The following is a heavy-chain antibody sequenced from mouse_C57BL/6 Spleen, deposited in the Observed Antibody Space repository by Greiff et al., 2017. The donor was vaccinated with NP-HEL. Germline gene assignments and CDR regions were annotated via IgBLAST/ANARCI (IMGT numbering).Heavy chain of an antibody. Sequence: QVQLQQSGPGLVAPSQSLSITCTVSGFSLTSYAISWVRQPPGKGLEWLGVIWTGGGTNYNSALNSRLSISKDNSKSQVFSTMNSLQTDDTARYYCARNFPIYYYGSSPFDYWGQGTTLTVSS. J-gene: IGHJ2*01. CDR3: ARNFPIYYYGSSPFDY. CDR2: IWTGGGT. V-gene: IGHV2-9-1*01. D-gene: IGHD1-1*01. CDR1: GFSLTSYA.